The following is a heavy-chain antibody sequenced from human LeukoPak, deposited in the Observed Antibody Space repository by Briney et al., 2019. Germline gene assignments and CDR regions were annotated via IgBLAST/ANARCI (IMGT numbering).Heavy chain of an antibody. Sequence: GGSLRLSCSASGFTFSSYAMSWVRQAPGKGLEWVSTIGGSDTNTYYADSVKGRFSISRDNAKNTLYLRMYSLRAEDTAVYYCAKPMVVTAIFPDFDYWGQGTPVTVSS. CDR3: AKPMVVTAIFPDFDY. CDR1: GFTFSSYA. D-gene: IGHD2-21*02. CDR2: IGGSDTNT. J-gene: IGHJ4*02. V-gene: IGHV3-23*01.